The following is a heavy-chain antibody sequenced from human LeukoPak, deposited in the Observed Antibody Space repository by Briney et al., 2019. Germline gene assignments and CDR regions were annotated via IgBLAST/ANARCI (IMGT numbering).Heavy chain of an antibody. CDR1: GYTFTSYD. CDR3: ARGGYYYDSSGYYYFDY. J-gene: IGHJ4*02. V-gene: IGHV1-8*03. D-gene: IGHD3-22*01. Sequence: ASVKVSCKASGYTFTSYDINWVRQATGQGLEWMGWMNPNSGNTGYAQKFQGRVTITADESTSTAYMELSSLRSEDTAVYYCARGGYYYDSSGYYYFDYWGQGTLVTVSS. CDR2: MNPNSGNT.